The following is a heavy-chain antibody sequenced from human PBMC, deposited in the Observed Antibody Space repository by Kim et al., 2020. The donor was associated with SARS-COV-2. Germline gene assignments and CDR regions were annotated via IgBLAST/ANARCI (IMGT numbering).Heavy chain of an antibody. Sequence: GGSLRLSCVASGFTFDDYGMSWVRQAPGKGLEWVADITWNGDTTNYADSVKGRFTIPRDNANNSLFLQANRLRGDDTALYYCAREMAAGEGGYYYYGLDVWGRGTTFTVSS. J-gene: IGHJ6*02. CDR3: AREMAAGEGGYYYYGLDV. CDR1: GFTFDDYG. V-gene: IGHV3-20*04. CDR2: ITWNGDTT. D-gene: IGHD2-15*01.